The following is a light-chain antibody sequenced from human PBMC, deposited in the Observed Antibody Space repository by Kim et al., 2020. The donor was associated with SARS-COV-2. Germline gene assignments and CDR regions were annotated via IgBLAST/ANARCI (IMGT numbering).Light chain of an antibody. J-gene: IGKJ4*01. CDR3: MQALQTPHT. Sequence: DFVMTQSPLSLSITPGEPASISCRSDQSLLHSNGHSYLDWYVQKPGQPPQLLIHLASSRASGVPDRFSGTGSGKEFTLNIGRVEADDVGIYYCMQALQTPHTFGGGTKVDIK. CDR2: LAS. V-gene: IGKV2-28*01. CDR1: QSLLHSNGHSY.